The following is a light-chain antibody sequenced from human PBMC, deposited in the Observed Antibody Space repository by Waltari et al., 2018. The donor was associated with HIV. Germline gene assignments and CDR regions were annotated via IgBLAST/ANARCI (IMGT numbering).Light chain of an antibody. CDR3: VGWDGSLSGYV. J-gene: IGLJ1*01. V-gene: IGLV1-47*01. Sequence: QSVLTQPPSASGTPGQTVTISCSGSSSNIGNDNVYWYQQLPGMTPKLLIYKNYQRPSGVPGRFAGSNSGTSASLAISGLRSEDEADYYCVGWDGSLSGYVFGAGTTVTVL. CDR2: KNY. CDR1: SSNIGNDN.